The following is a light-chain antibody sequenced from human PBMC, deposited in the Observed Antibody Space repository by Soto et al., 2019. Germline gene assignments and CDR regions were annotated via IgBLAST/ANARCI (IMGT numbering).Light chain of an antibody. Sequence: DIVMTQSPLSLPVTPGEPASISCRSSQTLLHSNGYNYLDWYLQKPGQPPQLLFYLGSSRAARVPDRFSGSGSGTDFTLKISRVEAEDVGIYYCMQALQIPPAFGQGTKLEIK. J-gene: IGKJ2*01. V-gene: IGKV2-28*01. CDR2: LGS. CDR3: MQALQIPPA. CDR1: QTLLHSNGYNY.